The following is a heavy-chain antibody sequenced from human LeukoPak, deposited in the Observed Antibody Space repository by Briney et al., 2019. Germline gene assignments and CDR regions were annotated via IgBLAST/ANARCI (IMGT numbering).Heavy chain of an antibody. CDR3: ARCIAAAGRCGY. CDR2: ISSSSSYI. CDR1: GFTFSSYS. V-gene: IGHV3-21*01. J-gene: IGHJ1*01. Sequence: PGGSLRLSCAASGFTFSSYSMNWVRQAPGKGLEWVSSISSSSSYIYYADSVKGRFTISRDNAKNSPYLQMNSLRAEDTAVYYCARCIAAAGRCGYWGQGTLVTVSS. D-gene: IGHD6-13*01.